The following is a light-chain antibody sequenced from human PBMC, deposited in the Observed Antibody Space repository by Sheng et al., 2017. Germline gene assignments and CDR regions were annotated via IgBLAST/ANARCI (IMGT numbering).Light chain of an antibody. CDR3: QQYNSVPYT. CDR1: QDIYNY. CDR2: DAS. V-gene: IGKV1-33*01. J-gene: IGKJ2*01. Sequence: DIQMTQSPSSLSASVGERVIITCQASQDIYNYLSWYQQKPGKGPEVLIYDASNLETGVPSRFSGSGYGTHFTFTISSLQPEDIATYFCQQYNSVPYTFGQGTKVEIK.